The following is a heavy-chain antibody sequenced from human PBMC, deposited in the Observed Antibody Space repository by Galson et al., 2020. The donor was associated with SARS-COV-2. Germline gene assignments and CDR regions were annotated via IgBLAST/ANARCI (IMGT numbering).Heavy chain of an antibody. V-gene: IGHV3-30*15. CDR3: ARDKVTNFGVVNFYYYYMDV. Sequence: GESLKISCAASGFTLSDYAMHWVRQAPGKGLEWVAVISHDGRDERYADSMKGRFTVSRDISKNTLFMHMSSLRADDTAVYFCARDKVTNFGVVNFYYYYMDVWGVGTTVTVSS. CDR2: ISHDGRDE. CDR1: GFTLSDYA. D-gene: IGHD3-3*01. J-gene: IGHJ6*03.